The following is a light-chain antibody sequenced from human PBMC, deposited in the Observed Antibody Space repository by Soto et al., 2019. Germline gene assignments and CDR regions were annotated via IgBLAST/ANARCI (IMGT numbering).Light chain of an antibody. CDR3: QQANSFPLT. J-gene: IGKJ4*01. CDR1: QSISTN. V-gene: IGKV1-12*01. CDR2: AAS. Sequence: DIQMTPSPSSLSASVGDRVTITCRASQSISTNVNWYHQKPGKAPGLLIYAASSLQSGVPSRFSGSGSGTDFTLTISSLQPEDFATYYCQQANSFPLTFGGGTKVDIK.